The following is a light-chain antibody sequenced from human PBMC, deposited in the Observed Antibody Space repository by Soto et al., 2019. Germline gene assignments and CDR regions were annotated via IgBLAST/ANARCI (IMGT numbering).Light chain of an antibody. CDR3: SSYTSSSTWL. CDR2: EVS. CDR1: SSDVGAYNY. Sequence: QSARTQPASVSGSPGQSITVSCTGTSSDVGAYNYVSWYQQHPGKAPKLMIYEVSNRPSGVSNRFSGSKSANTASLTISGLQAGDEADYYCSSYTSSSTWLFGGATKVTVL. V-gene: IGLV2-14*03. J-gene: IGLJ3*02.